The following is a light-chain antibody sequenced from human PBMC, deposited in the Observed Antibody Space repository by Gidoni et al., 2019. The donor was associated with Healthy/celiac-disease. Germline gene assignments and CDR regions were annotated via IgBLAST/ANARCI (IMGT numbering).Light chain of an antibody. V-gene: IGKV3D-15*01. CDR1: QSVSSN. CDR2: GAS. Sequence: EIVMMQSPATLSVSPGERATLPCRASQSVSSNLAWYQQKPGQAPRLLIYGASTRATGIPARFSGSGSGTEFTLTISSLQSEDFAVYYCQQYNNWPPTFGQGTKVEIK. J-gene: IGKJ1*01. CDR3: QQYNNWPPT.